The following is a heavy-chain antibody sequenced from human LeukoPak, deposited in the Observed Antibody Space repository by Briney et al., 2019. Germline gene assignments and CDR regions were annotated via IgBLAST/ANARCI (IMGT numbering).Heavy chain of an antibody. Sequence: GESLKISCKGSGYSFTSYWIGWVRQMPGKGLEWMGIIYPGDSDTRYSPSFQGQVTISADKSISTAYLQWSSLKASDTAMYYCARLGIVVVPAANHDAFDIWGQGTMVTVSS. CDR2: IYPGDSDT. J-gene: IGHJ3*02. CDR3: ARLGIVVVPAANHDAFDI. CDR1: GYSFTSYW. D-gene: IGHD2-2*01. V-gene: IGHV5-51*01.